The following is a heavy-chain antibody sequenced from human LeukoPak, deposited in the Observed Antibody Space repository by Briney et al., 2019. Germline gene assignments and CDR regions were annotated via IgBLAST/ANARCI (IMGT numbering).Heavy chain of an antibody. CDR2: IYYSGST. J-gene: IGHJ4*02. D-gene: IGHD3-3*01. Sequence: SETLSLTCAVSGGSISSYYWSWIRQPPGKGLEWIGYIYYSGSTNYNPSLKSRVTMSVDTSKNQFSLKLTSVTAADTAVYYCARYDFNKFFDYWGQGILVTVSS. CDR1: GGSISSYY. CDR3: ARYDFNKFFDY. V-gene: IGHV4-59*01.